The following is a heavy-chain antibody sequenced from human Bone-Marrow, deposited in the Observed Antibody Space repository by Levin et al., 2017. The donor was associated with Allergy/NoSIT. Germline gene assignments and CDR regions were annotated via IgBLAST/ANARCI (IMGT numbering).Heavy chain of an antibody. Sequence: PGESLKISCAASGFKFDDYAMHWVRQGPGKGLEWVSGISWNSGVIGYADSVKGRFTISRDTAKNSLYLQMNSLRAEDTALYYCAKGDTGSYSDAAYDNWGQGTLVTVSS. V-gene: IGHV3-9*01. CDR3: AKGDTGSYSDAAYDN. CDR1: GFKFDDYA. J-gene: IGHJ4*02. D-gene: IGHD3-10*01. CDR2: ISWNSGVI.